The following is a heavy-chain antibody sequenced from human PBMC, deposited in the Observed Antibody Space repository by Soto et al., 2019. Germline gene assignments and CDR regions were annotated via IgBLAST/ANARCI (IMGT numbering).Heavy chain of an antibody. CDR1: GLSFNIYW. V-gene: IGHV3-74*01. Sequence: EVQLVESGGGLVQPGGSLRLSCAASGLSFNIYWMHWVRQVPGKGLVWLARINSDGSHTIYVDSVKGRFTISRDNAKSTVFLQMDSLRDEDTGVYYCAGGMAGLDVWGPGTTVTVSS. CDR3: AGGMAGLDV. CDR2: INSDGSHT. J-gene: IGHJ6*02.